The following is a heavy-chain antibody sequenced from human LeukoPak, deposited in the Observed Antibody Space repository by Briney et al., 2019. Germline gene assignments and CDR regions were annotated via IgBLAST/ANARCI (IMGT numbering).Heavy chain of an antibody. Sequence: TSETLSLTCTVSGGSISSSSYYWGWFRQPRGKGLEWIGSIYYSGSTYYNPSLKSRVTISVDTSKNQFSLKLSSVTAADTAVYYCARGTVWFDPWGQGTLLTVSS. J-gene: IGHJ5*02. CDR2: IYYSGST. V-gene: IGHV4-39*07. D-gene: IGHD1-1*01. CDR1: GGSISSSSYY. CDR3: ARGTVWFDP.